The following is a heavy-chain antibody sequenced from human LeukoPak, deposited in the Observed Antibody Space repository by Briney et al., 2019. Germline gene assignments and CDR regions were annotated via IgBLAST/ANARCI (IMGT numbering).Heavy chain of an antibody. V-gene: IGHV1-18*01. CDR3: ARDLDSGCLAVY. Sequence: GVSVKVSCKASGYTFTSYGISWVRQAPGQGLEWMGWTSAYNGNTNYAQKLQGRVTMTTDTSTSTAYMELRSLRSDDTAVYYCARDLDSGCLAVYWGQGTLVTVSS. J-gene: IGHJ4*02. CDR2: TSAYNGNT. CDR1: GYTFTSYG. D-gene: IGHD3-22*01.